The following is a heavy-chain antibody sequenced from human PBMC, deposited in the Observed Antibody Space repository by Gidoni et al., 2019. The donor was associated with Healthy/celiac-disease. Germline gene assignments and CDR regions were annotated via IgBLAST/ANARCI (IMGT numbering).Heavy chain of an antibody. CDR1: GGSISSGSYY. CDR3: AQQYYYGSGSYYDGYYYYGMDV. D-gene: IGHD3-10*01. V-gene: IGHV4-61*02. J-gene: IGHJ6*02. Sequence: QVQLQESGPGLVKPSQTLSLTCTVSGGSISSGSYYWSWIRQPAGKGLEWIGRIYTSGSTNYNPSLKSRVTISVDTSKNHFSLRLSSVTAADTAVYYCAQQYYYGSGSYYDGYYYYGMDVWGQGTTVTVSS. CDR2: IYTSGST.